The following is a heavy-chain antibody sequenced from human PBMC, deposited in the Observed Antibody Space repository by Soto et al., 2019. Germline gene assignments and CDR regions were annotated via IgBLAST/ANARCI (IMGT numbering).Heavy chain of an antibody. CDR3: SHMESRVASYGLDV. CDR1: GFSLDTSGVG. CDR2: IYWDDDK. D-gene: IGHD3-3*01. J-gene: IGHJ6*02. Sequence: QITLKESGPTLVKPTQTLTLTCTFSGFSLDTSGVGVAWIRQPPGKALEWLTLIYWDDDKRYSPSLRSRLTITEDTSETRVVLTMPNLDPVDTATYYCSHMESRVASYGLDVWGQGTTVTVSS. V-gene: IGHV2-5*02.